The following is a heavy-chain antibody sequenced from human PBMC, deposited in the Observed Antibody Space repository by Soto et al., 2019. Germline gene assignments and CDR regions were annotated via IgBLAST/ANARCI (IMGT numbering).Heavy chain of an antibody. CDR3: ARECEDLTSNFDY. CDR2: ISSTTNYI. CDR1: GFTFTRYS. V-gene: IGHV3-21*06. J-gene: IGHJ4*02. Sequence: LILSCAASGFTFTRYSMNWVRQARGKGLEWVSSISSTTNYIYYGDSMKGRFTISRDNAKNSLYLEMNSLRAEDTAVYYCARECEDLTSNFDYWGQGTLVTVSS.